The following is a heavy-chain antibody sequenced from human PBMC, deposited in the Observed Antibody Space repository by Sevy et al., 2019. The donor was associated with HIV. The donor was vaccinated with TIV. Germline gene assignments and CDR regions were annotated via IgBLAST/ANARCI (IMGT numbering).Heavy chain of an antibody. V-gene: IGHV3-23*01. Sequence: GGSLRLSCAASGFTFSNYAMSWVRKAPGKGLEWVSTFSFGCGKINYADSVKGRFTISRDNSKNTLYLQMNSLSAEDTALYYCAREGCSKPHDYWGQGTLVTVSS. J-gene: IGHJ4*02. CDR3: AREGCSKPHDY. CDR2: FSFGCGKI. CDR1: GFTFSNYA. D-gene: IGHD2-2*01.